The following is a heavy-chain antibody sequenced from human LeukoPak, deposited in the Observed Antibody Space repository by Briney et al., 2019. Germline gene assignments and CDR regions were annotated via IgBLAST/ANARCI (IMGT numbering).Heavy chain of an antibody. V-gene: IGHV3-7*01. CDR1: GFTFSRHW. CDR2: MNQDGSAI. CDR3: ARQVSGYGSGSFYFDY. Sequence: GGSLRLSCAASGFTFSRHWMSWVRQAPGKGLERVAHMNQDGSAIYYVDSVKGRFTISRDNAKNSLYLQMNGLTVADTAVYYCARQVSGYGSGSFYFDYWGQGMLVTVSS. J-gene: IGHJ4*02. D-gene: IGHD3-10*01.